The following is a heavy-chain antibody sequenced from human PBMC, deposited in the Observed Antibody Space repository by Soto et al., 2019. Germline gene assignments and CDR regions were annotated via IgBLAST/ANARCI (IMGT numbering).Heavy chain of an antibody. Sequence: QVQLQQWGAGLLKPSETLSLTCAVYGGSFSGYYWSWIRQPPGKGLEWIGEINHSGSTNYNPSLKSRVTISVDTSKNQFSLKLSSVTAADTAVYYCARRPYYDSSVFGVLRRPRAEYFQHWGQGTLVTVSS. J-gene: IGHJ1*01. CDR3: ARRPYYDSSVFGVLRRPRAEYFQH. CDR2: INHSGST. CDR1: GGSFSGYY. V-gene: IGHV4-34*01. D-gene: IGHD3-22*01.